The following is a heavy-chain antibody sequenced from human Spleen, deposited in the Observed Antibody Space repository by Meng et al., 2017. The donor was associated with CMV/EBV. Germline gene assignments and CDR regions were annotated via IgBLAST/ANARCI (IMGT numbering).Heavy chain of an antibody. CDR1: GGSISSSSYY. D-gene: IGHD6-13*01. CDR3: AREYSSSYNYYYHGMDV. J-gene: IGHJ6*02. V-gene: IGHV4-39*07. Sequence: SETLSLTCTVSGGSISSSSYYWGWIRQPPGKGLEWIGSIYYSGSTYYNPSLKSRVTISVDTSKNQFSLKLSSVTAADTAVYYCAREYSSSYNYYYHGMDVWGQGTTVTVSS. CDR2: IYYSGST.